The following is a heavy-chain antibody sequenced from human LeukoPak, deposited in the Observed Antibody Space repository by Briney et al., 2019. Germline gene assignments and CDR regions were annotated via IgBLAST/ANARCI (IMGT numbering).Heavy chain of an antibody. V-gene: IGHV3-9*01. D-gene: IGHD4-17*01. J-gene: IGHJ3*02. Sequence: SLRLSCAASGFTFDDYAMHWVRQAPGKGLEWVSGISWNSGSIGYADSVKGRFTISRDNAKNSLYLQMNSLRAEDTALYYCAKGSVTPREGAFDIWGQGTMVTVSS. CDR1: GFTFDDYA. CDR2: ISWNSGSI. CDR3: AKGSVTPREGAFDI.